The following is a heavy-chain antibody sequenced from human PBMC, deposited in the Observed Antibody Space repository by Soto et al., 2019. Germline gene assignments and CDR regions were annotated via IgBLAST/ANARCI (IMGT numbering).Heavy chain of an antibody. J-gene: IGHJ4*02. V-gene: IGHV4-59*01. Sequence: SETLSVTCTDSGGSLSSYYWSWIRQPPGKGLEWIGSIYYSGSTNYNPSLKSRVTISVDTSKSQFSLKLSSVTAADTAVYYCARVSRYYDSSGYPEYYFDYWGQGTLVTVSS. CDR2: IYYSGST. CDR1: GGSLSSYY. CDR3: ARVSRYYDSSGYPEYYFDY. D-gene: IGHD3-22*01.